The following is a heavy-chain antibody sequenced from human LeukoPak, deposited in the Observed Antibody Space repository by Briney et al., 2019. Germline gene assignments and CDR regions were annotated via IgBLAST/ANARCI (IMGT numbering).Heavy chain of an antibody. CDR2: IKQDGSEK. Sequence: GGSLRLSCAASGFTFSSYWMSWVRQAPGKGLEWVANIKQDGSEKYYVDSVKGRFIISRDNAKNSLYLQMNSLRAEDTAVYYCARDSSYYDTSDYFDYWGQGTLVTVSS. CDR3: ARDSSYYDTSDYFDY. CDR1: GFTFSSYW. D-gene: IGHD3-22*01. V-gene: IGHV3-7*01. J-gene: IGHJ4*02.